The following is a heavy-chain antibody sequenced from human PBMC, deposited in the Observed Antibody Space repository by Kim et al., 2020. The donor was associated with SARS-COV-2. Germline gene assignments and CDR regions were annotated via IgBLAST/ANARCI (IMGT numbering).Heavy chain of an antibody. Sequence: YSNPSLKSRVTISVDTSKNQFSRKLSSVTAADTAVYYCASGMVRGVIPTYWGQGTLVTVSS. D-gene: IGHD3-10*01. CDR3: ASGMVRGVIPTY. J-gene: IGHJ4*02. V-gene: IGHV4-31*02.